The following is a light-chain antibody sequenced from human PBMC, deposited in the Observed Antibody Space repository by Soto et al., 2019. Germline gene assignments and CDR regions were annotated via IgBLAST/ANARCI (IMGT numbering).Light chain of an antibody. J-gene: IGLJ1*01. CDR3: CSYAGSSTS. CDR2: EGS. CDR1: SSDVGSYNL. Sequence: QSALTQPASVSRSPGQSITISCTGTSSDVGSYNLVSWYQQHPGKAPKLMIYEGSKRPSGVSNRFSGSKSGNTASLTISGLQAEDEADYYCCSYAGSSTSFGTGTKLTVL. V-gene: IGLV2-23*01.